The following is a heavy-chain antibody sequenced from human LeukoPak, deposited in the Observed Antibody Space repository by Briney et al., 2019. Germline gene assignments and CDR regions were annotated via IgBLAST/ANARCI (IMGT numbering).Heavy chain of an antibody. V-gene: IGHV4-31*03. J-gene: IGHJ4*02. D-gene: IGHD6-13*01. CDR2: IYYSGST. Sequence: PSQTLSLTCTVSGGSISSGGYYWSWIRQHPGKGLEWIGYIYYSGSTYYNPSLKSRVTISVDTSKNQFSLKLSSVTAADTAVYYCARGKIAAAGYWDYWGQGTLVTVSS. CDR1: GGSISSGGYY. CDR3: ARGKIAAAGYWDY.